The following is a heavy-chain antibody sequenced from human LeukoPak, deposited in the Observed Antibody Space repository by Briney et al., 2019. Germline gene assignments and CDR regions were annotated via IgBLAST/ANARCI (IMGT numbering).Heavy chain of an antibody. CDR3: ARDLTVATITDAFDI. D-gene: IGHD5-12*01. CDR2: ISAYNGNT. V-gene: IGHV1-18*01. Sequence: ASVKVSCKASGYTFTSYGISWVRQAPGQGLEWMGWISAYNGNTNYAQKLQGRVTMTTDTSTSTAYMELRSLRSDDTAVYYCARDLTVATITDAFDIWGQGTMATVSS. J-gene: IGHJ3*02. CDR1: GYTFTSYG.